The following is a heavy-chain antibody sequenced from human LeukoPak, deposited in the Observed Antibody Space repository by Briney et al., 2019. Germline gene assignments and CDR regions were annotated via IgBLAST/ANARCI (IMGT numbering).Heavy chain of an antibody. D-gene: IGHD3-22*01. Sequence: GGSLRLSCAASGFTFSSYAMSWVRQAPGKGLEWVSGISGSGGSTYYADSVKGRFTISRDNSKNTLYLQMNSLRAEDTAVYYCAKEELYYHDSSGYSNWGQGTLVTVSS. CDR2: ISGSGGST. V-gene: IGHV3-23*01. CDR3: AKEELYYHDSSGYSN. J-gene: IGHJ4*02. CDR1: GFTFSSYA.